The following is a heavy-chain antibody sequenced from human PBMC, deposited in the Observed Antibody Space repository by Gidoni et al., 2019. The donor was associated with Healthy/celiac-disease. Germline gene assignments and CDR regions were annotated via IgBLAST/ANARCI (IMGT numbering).Heavy chain of an antibody. Sequence: LEWIGYIYYSGSTNYNPSLKSRVTISVDTSKNQFSLKLSSVTAADTAVYYCARIPRTIVGVVTPRFDPWGQGTLVTVSS. CDR2: IYYSGST. CDR3: ARIPRTIVGVVTPRFDP. J-gene: IGHJ5*02. D-gene: IGHD3-3*01. V-gene: IGHV4-59*01.